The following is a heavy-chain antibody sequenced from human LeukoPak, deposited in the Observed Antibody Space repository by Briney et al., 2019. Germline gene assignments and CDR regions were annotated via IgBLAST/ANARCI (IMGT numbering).Heavy chain of an antibody. J-gene: IGHJ6*03. V-gene: IGHV4-34*01. D-gene: IGHD7-27*01. CDR1: GGSFSGYY. CDR2: INHSGST. Sequence: PSETLSLTXAVYGGSFSGYYWSWIRQPPGKGLEWIGEINHSGSTNYNPSLKSRVTISVDTSKNQFSLKLSSVTAADTAVYYCASLTLGKYYYYYMDVWGKGTTVTVSS. CDR3: ASLTLGKYYYYYMDV.